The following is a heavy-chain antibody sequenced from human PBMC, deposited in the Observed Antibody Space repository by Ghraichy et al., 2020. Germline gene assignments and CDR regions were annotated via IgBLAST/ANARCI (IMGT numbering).Heavy chain of an antibody. J-gene: IGHJ4*02. CDR3: ARDPYGDYKYGGTDY. CDR2: IKSDGSDS. V-gene: IGHV3-7*01. Sequence: GGSLRLSCAASGFTFSRHWMSWVRQAPGKGLEWVASIKSDGSDSFYLDSVKGRFTISRDNAENSVYLEMTSRRAEDTAIYDCARDPYGDYKYGGTDYWGRGTLVSVSS. D-gene: IGHD4-17*01. CDR1: GFTFSRHW.